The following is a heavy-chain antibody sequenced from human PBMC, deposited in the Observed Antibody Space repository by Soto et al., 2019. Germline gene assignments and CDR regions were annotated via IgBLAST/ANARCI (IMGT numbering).Heavy chain of an antibody. Sequence: PSETLSLTCSVSGDSISTSYWSWIRQPAEKRPEWIGRIHSTGNSHYNPSLRSRVSMSMDTSKKEIYLELTSVTAADTAMYYCATNPRDSSHPDYWGQGTLVTVYS. D-gene: IGHD6-13*01. CDR3: ATNPRDSSHPDY. J-gene: IGHJ4*02. V-gene: IGHV4-4*07. CDR2: IHSTGNS. CDR1: GDSISTSY.